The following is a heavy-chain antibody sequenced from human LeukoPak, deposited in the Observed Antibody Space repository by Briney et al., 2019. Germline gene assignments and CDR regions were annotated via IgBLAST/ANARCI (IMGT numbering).Heavy chain of an antibody. J-gene: IGHJ4*02. CDR3: ARYGSGSNYRDPFDS. Sequence: GGSLRLSCAASGFTFSSYSMNWVRQAPGKGLEWISCIYRDSSVIHYADSVRGRFTVSRDNAKNSVYLQMNSLRAEDTAVYFCARYGSGSNYRDPFDSWGQGTLVTVSS. V-gene: IGHV3-48*01. CDR2: IYRDSSVI. D-gene: IGHD3-10*01. CDR1: GFTFSSYS.